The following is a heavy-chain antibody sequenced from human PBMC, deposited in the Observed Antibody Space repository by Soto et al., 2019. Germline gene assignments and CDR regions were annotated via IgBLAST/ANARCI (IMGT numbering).Heavy chain of an antibody. J-gene: IGHJ4*02. CDR1: GYTFTSYY. CDR3: ARDEFGDYFDY. Sequence: QVQLVQSGAEVKKPGASVKVSCKASGYTFTSYYMHWVRQAPGQGLEWMGIINPSGGSTSYAQKFQGRVTMTRDTSTSTVYMELSSLRSEDTAAYYCARDEFGDYFDYWGQGTLVTVSS. CDR2: INPSGGST. D-gene: IGHD3-10*01. V-gene: IGHV1-46*03.